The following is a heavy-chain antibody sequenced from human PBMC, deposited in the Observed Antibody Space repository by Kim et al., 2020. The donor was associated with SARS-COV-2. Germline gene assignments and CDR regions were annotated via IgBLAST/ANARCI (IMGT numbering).Heavy chain of an antibody. CDR3: ASGDWSASRWFDP. D-gene: IGHD2-21*02. Sequence: RYHPSFQGQVTISVDKAIGTHYLQWSSLKASDTAMYYCASGDWSASRWFDPWGQGTLVTVSS. J-gene: IGHJ5*02. V-gene: IGHV5-51*01.